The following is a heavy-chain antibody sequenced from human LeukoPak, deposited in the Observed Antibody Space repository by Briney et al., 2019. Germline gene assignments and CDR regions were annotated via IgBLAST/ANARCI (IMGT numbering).Heavy chain of an antibody. CDR2: INHSGST. J-gene: IGHJ2*01. V-gene: IGHV4-34*01. Sequence: SETLSLTCAVYGGSFSGYYWSWIRQPPGKGLEWIGEINHSGSTNYNPSLKSRVTISVDTSKNQFSLKLSSVTAADTAVYYCATAPPPSYCGGDCEQWYFDLWGRGTLVTVSS. D-gene: IGHD2-21*02. CDR1: GGSFSGYY. CDR3: ATAPPPSYCGGDCEQWYFDL.